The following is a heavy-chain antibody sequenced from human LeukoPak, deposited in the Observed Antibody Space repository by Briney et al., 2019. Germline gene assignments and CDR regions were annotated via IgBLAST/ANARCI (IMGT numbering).Heavy chain of an antibody. D-gene: IGHD3-10*01. V-gene: IGHV3-7*01. J-gene: IGHJ4*02. CDR2: IKQDGSEK. Sequence: PGGSLTLSCAASGFTFSICGMSWFRQAPGKGLEGVDIIKQDGSEKYYVDSVKGRFTISKDNAKTSLYMQMNRLRVEDTAVYYCARDWFLVGYWGQGTLVTVSS. CDR3: ARDWFLVGY. CDR1: GFTFSICG.